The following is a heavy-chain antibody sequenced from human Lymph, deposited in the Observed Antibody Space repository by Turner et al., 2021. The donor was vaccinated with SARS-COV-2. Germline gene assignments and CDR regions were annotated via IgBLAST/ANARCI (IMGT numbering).Heavy chain of an antibody. Sequence: EVQLLESGGGLVQPGGSLRLSCAASGFTVSSSTMSWVRQAPGKGLEWVSAISGSGASTYYADSVKGRFTISRDNSKNTLYLQMNSLRVEDTAVYYCAKDGYDGIYCGGGSCYSGWFDPWGQGTLVTVSS. V-gene: IGHV3-23*01. CDR1: GFTVSSST. D-gene: IGHD2-15*01. CDR3: AKDGYDGIYCGGGSCYSGWFDP. J-gene: IGHJ5*02. CDR2: ISGSGAST.